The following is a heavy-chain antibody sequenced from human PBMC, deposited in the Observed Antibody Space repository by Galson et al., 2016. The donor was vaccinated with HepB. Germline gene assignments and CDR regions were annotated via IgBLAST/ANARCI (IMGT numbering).Heavy chain of an antibody. CDR1: GFSFSSYG. J-gene: IGHJ3*02. CDR3: ARGHYDFWSGPSRRAFDI. D-gene: IGHD3-3*01. CDR2: ISSSSRYI. V-gene: IGHV3-21*01. Sequence: SLRLSCAASGFSFSSYGMNWVRQAPGKGLEWVSSISSSSRYIYYADSFKGRFTISRDNAKNSLYLQMNSLRAEDTAAYYCARGHYDFWSGPSRRAFDIWGQGTMVTVSS.